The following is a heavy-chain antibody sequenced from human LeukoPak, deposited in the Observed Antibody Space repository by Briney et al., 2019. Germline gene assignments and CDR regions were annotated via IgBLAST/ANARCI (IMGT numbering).Heavy chain of an antibody. D-gene: IGHD5-18*01. CDR3: ARDFSGYSYGHFDY. CDR1: GFTFSSYG. V-gene: IGHV3-33*01. J-gene: IGHJ4*02. Sequence: GSLRLSCAASGFTFSSYGMHWVRQAPGKGLEWVAAIWYDGSNKYYADSVKGRFTISRDNSKNTLYLQMNSLRAEDTAVYYCARDFSGYSYGHFDYWGQGTLVTVSS. CDR2: IWYDGSNK.